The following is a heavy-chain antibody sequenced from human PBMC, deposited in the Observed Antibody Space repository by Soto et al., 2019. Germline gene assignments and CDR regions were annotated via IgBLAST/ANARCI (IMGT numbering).Heavy chain of an antibody. J-gene: IGHJ6*02. Sequence: GASVKVSCKASGYTFTSYAMHWVRQAPGQRLEWMGWINAGNGNTKYSQEFQGRVTITRDTSASTAYMELSSLRSEDTAVYYCATSGGSHHLHGRFRVHGMDVWGQGTTVTVSS. CDR3: ATSGGSHHLHGRFRVHGMDV. V-gene: IGHV1-3*01. CDR1: GYTFTSYA. D-gene: IGHD2-15*01. CDR2: INAGNGNT.